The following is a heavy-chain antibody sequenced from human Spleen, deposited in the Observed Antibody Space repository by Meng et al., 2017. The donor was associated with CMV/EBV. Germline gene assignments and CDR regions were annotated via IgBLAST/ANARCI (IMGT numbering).Heavy chain of an antibody. D-gene: IGHD3-22*01. V-gene: IGHV1-46*02. Sequence: SCNEAGYAFNSCYVHWVRQAPGRGVEWMGIINPSGGSTSYAERFQGRVTMTRDTSTSTVYMELSSLRSEDTAVYYCARDRGLLRAGYFDYWGQGTLVTVS. CDR1: GYAFNSCY. CDR2: INPSGGST. CDR3: ARDRGLLRAGYFDY. J-gene: IGHJ4*02.